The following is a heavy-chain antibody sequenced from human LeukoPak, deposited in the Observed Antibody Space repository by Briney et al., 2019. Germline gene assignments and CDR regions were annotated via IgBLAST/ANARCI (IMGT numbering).Heavy chain of an antibody. Sequence: SETLSLTCTVSGGSISSSSYYWGWIRQPPGKGLEWIGSIYYSGSTNYNPSLKSRVTISVDTSKNQFSLKLSSVTAADTAVYYCARGYYYDSSGYYYYYYYYMDVWGKGTTVTVSS. CDR2: IYYSGST. D-gene: IGHD3-22*01. V-gene: IGHV4-39*07. CDR1: GGSISSSSYY. J-gene: IGHJ6*03. CDR3: ARGYYYDSSGYYYYYYYYMDV.